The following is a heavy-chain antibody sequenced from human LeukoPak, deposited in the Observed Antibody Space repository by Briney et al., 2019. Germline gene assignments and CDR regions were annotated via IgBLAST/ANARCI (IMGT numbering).Heavy chain of an antibody. D-gene: IGHD3-22*01. Sequence: GGSLRLSCAASGFTFNRYWMHWVRQAPGKGLVWVSRISPDGNSATYADSVKGRFTISRDNAKNTLYLQMNSLRAEDTALYYCAKGGSGYYPYYFDYWGQGTLVTLSS. V-gene: IGHV3-74*03. CDR3: AKGGSGYYPYYFDY. J-gene: IGHJ4*02. CDR2: ISPDGNSA. CDR1: GFTFNRYW.